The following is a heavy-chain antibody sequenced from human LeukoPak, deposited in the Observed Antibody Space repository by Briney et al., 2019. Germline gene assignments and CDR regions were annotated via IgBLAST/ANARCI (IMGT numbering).Heavy chain of an antibody. Sequence: ASVKVSCKASGYTFTSYYMHWVRQAPGQGLGWMGIINPSGGSTSYAQKFQGRVTMTRDMSTSTVYMELSSLRSEDTAVYYCAREYSSSALGSWGQGTLVTVSS. V-gene: IGHV1-46*01. CDR2: INPSGGST. CDR3: AREYSSSALGS. D-gene: IGHD6-6*01. J-gene: IGHJ4*02. CDR1: GYTFTSYY.